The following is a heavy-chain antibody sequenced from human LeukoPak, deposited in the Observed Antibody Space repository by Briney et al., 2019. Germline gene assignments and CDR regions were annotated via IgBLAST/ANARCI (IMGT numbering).Heavy chain of an antibody. D-gene: IGHD1-1*01. CDR1: GFTFSDYF. CDR2: ISRSGSII. CDR3: ARGPTGSSNWFDP. V-gene: IGHV3-11*01. Sequence: GGSLRLSCAASGFTFSDYFMNWIRQAPGRGLEGVSHISRSGSIIYYADSVKGRFTISRDNAKNSLYLQMNSLRAEDTAVYYCARGPTGSSNWFDPWGQGTLVTVSS. J-gene: IGHJ5*02.